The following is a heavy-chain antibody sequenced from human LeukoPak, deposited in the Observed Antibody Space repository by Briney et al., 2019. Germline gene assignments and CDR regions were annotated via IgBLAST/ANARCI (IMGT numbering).Heavy chain of an antibody. J-gene: IGHJ4*02. Sequence: PGGSLRLSCTASGFTFSGYSMDWVRQAPGRGLEWVSSIRTKSNYIYYADSVKGRFTISRDNSKNTLYLQMNSLRAEDTAIYYCAREPDFDYWGQGTLVTVSS. CDR1: GFTFSGYS. V-gene: IGHV3-21*04. CDR3: AREPDFDY. CDR2: IRTKSNYI.